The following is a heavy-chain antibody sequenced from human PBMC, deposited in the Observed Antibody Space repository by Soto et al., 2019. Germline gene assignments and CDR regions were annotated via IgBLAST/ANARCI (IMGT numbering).Heavy chain of an antibody. J-gene: IGHJ4*02. CDR2: IKQDGNEK. CDR3: ARVKSLAFEY. V-gene: IGHV3-7*05. CDR1: GFTFSTYW. Sequence: EVQLVESGGGLVQPGGPLRLSCAASGFTFSTYWMSWVRRAPGKGLEWVANIKQDGNEKYYVDSVKGRFTISRDNGKSSLFLQMNSLRAEDTAVYYCARVKSLAFEYWGQGTLVTVSS.